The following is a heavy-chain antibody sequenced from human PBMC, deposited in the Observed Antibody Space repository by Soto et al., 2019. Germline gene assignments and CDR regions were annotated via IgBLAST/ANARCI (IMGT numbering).Heavy chain of an antibody. D-gene: IGHD5-12*01. Sequence: SETLSLTCAVYGGSFRGYYWSWIRQPPGKGLEWIGEINHSGSTEYNPSLKSRVTISVDTSKNQFSLKLSSVTAADTAVYYCARGGNSGYVDWGQGTLVTVSS. CDR3: ARGGNSGYVD. J-gene: IGHJ4*02. CDR2: INHSGST. V-gene: IGHV4-34*01. CDR1: GGSFRGYY.